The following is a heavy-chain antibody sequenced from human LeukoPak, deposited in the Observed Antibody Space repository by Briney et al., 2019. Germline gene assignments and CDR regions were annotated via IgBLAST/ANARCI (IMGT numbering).Heavy chain of an antibody. J-gene: IGHJ4*02. CDR1: GFTFSSYG. Sequence: PGGSLRLSCAASGFTFSSYGMHWARQAPGKGLEWVAVISYDGSNKYYADSVKGRFTISRDNSKNTLYLQMNSLRAEDTAVYYCAREAAAGPDFDYWGQGTLVTVSS. D-gene: IGHD6-13*01. CDR2: ISYDGSNK. V-gene: IGHV3-30*03. CDR3: AREAAAGPDFDY.